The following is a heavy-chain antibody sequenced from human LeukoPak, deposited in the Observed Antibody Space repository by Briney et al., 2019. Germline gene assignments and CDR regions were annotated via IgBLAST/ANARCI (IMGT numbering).Heavy chain of an antibody. J-gene: IGHJ3*02. Sequence: GASLKISCKGSGSRFTSYWIGWVRQMPGKGLEWMGIIYPGDSDTRYSPSLQGHITISADKSINAAYLQWSSLKASDTAMYYCARRRCTNDVCYTGGAFDIWGQGTVVTVSS. V-gene: IGHV5-51*01. D-gene: IGHD2-8*01. CDR2: IYPGDSDT. CDR3: ARRRCTNDVCYTGGAFDI. CDR1: GSRFTSYW.